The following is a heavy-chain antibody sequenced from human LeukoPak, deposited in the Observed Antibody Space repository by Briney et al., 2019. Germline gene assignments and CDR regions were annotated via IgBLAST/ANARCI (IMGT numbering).Heavy chain of an antibody. CDR3: AKDWPVSGDHYSPFDY. CDR1: GFTFSRHA. Sequence: GGSLRLSCAASGFTFSRHAMSWVRQAPGKGLEWVAAISRSGGNTYYGDSVEGRFTISRDSSKNTLHLQMDSLRAEDTAVYYCAKDWPVSGDHYSPFDYWGQGTLVTVSS. CDR2: ISRSGGNT. V-gene: IGHV3-23*01. D-gene: IGHD4-11*01. J-gene: IGHJ4*02.